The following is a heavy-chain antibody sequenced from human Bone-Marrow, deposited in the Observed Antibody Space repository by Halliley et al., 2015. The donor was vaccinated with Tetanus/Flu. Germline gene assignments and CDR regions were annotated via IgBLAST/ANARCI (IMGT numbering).Heavy chain of an antibody. V-gene: IGHV3-53*05. D-gene: IGHD1-20*01. Sequence: KGLGWVSGIYSGGSTAYADPGKGRFTISRDSSKNTGYLQMNSRRTEDTAVYYGAGPNRITGTDNWGQGTLVTVSS. CDR2: IYSGGST. CDR3: AGPNRITGTDN. J-gene: IGHJ4*02.